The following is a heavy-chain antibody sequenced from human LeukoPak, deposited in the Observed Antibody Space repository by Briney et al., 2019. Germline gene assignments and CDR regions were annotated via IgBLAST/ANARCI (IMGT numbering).Heavy chain of an antibody. CDR2: ISSGDRT. CDR3: AKDAAASPYFHWFKN. V-gene: IGHV3-23*01. Sequence: GGSLSLSCASSGFTFSSYAMNWVRQAPGKGLEWVAGISSGDRTFHAESVKGRFTISRDKSKDTLYLQMNSLRAEDTAVYYCAKDAAASPYFHWFKNWGQGTQVIVSS. CDR1: GFTFSSYA. J-gene: IGHJ1*01. D-gene: IGHD3-9*01.